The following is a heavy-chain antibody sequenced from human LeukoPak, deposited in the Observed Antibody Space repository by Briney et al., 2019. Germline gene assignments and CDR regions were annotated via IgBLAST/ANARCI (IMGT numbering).Heavy chain of an antibody. J-gene: IGHJ4*02. CDR3: ARIRNSAAAD. V-gene: IGHV3-74*01. D-gene: IGHD6-13*01. Sequence: GGSVRLSCVGSGFTFSNSWMHWVRQAPGKGLMWVSAIKTDGSSTSYVDSVKGRFTISRDNAKNTLYLQMNSLRAEDTAVYYCARIRNSAAADWGQGTLVTVSS. CDR1: GFTFSNSW. CDR2: IKTDGSST.